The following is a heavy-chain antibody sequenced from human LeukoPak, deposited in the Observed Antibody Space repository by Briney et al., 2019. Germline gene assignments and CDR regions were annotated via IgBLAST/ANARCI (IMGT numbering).Heavy chain of an antibody. D-gene: IGHD2-21*02. Sequence: PSETLSLTCAVYGGSFSGYYWSWIRQPPGKGLEWIGEINPSGSTNYNPSLKSRVTISVDTSKNQFSLKLSSVTAADTAVYYGARGKFVVVTNWFDPWGQGTLVTVSS. CDR1: GGSFSGYY. V-gene: IGHV4-34*01. CDR2: INPSGST. CDR3: ARGKFVVVTNWFDP. J-gene: IGHJ5*02.